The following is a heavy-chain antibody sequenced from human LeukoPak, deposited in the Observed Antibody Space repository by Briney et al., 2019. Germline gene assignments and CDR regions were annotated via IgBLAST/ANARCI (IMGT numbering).Heavy chain of an antibody. CDR1: GGSISSYY. CDR2: IYYSGST. Sequence: SETLSLTCTVSGGSISSYYWSRIRQPPGKGLEWIGYIYYSGSTNYNPSLKSRVTISEDTSKNQFSLKLSSATAADTAVYYCARDRVYYMDVWGKGTTVTVSS. CDR3: ARDRVYYMDV. V-gene: IGHV4-59*01. J-gene: IGHJ6*03.